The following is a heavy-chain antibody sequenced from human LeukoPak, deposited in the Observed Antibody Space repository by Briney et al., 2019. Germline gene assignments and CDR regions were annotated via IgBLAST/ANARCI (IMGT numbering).Heavy chain of an antibody. V-gene: IGHV1-18*04. J-gene: IGHJ5*02. CDR2: ISAYNGNT. Sequence: ASVKVSCKASGYTFTRYYMYWVRQAPGQGLEWMGWISAYNGNTNYAQKLQGRVTMTTDTSTSTAYMELRSLRSDDTAVYYCARDLIWGRGSGLYNWFDPWGQGTLVTVSS. D-gene: IGHD3-16*01. CDR1: GYTFTRYY. CDR3: ARDLIWGRGSGLYNWFDP.